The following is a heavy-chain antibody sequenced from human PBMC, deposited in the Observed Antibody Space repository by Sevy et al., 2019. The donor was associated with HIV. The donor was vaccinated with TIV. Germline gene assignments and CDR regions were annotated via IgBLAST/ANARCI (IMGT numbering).Heavy chain of an antibody. D-gene: IGHD2-15*01. J-gene: IGHJ6*02. V-gene: IGHV3-21*01. CDR1: GFTFSSYS. CDR2: ISGSSNYI. Sequence: GGSLRLSCAASGFTFSSYSMIWVRQAPRKGLEWVSSISGSSNYIYYPDSVKGRFTISRDNAKNSLYLKMNSLRAEDTAVYYCARVTAYCSGGICYSTMGADVWGQWTTVTVSS. CDR3: ARVTAYCSGGICYSTMGADV.